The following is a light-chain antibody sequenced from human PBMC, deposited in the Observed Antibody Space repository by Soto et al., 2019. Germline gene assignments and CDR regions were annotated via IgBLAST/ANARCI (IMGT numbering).Light chain of an antibody. CDR3: QQYGGSPRT. Sequence: EIVLTQSPATLSLSPGERATLSCRASQSLSSNSLAWYQQKRGQAPRLLIHGASSRATGIPDRFSGSGSGTDFTLTISRLEPEDFAVYYCQQYGGSPRTFGQGTKVDIK. V-gene: IGKV3-20*01. J-gene: IGKJ1*01. CDR1: QSLSSNS. CDR2: GAS.